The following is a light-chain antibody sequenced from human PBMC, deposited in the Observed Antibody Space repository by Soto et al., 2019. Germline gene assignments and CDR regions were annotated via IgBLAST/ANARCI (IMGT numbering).Light chain of an antibody. CDR1: QSISSS. J-gene: IGKJ4*01. V-gene: IGKV1-5*01. CDR2: DAS. CDR3: QQYNSYLVT. Sequence: DIQMTQSPSTLSASVGDRATITCRASQSISSSLAWYQQKPGKAPKVLIYDASSLESGVPSRFSGSGYGTEFTLTITSLQPDDSATYYCQQYNSYLVTFGGGTKVDIK.